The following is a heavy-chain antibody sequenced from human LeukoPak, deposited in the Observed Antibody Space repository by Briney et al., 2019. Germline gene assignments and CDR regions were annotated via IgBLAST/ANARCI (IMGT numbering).Heavy chain of an antibody. V-gene: IGHV3-30-3*01. Sequence: PGGSLRLSCAASGFTFSSYAMHWVRQAPGKGLEWVAVISYDGSNKYYADSVKGRFTISRDNSKNTLYLQMNSLRAEDTAVYYCANSLGYCSSTSCYSLDYWGQGTLVTVSS. J-gene: IGHJ4*02. CDR1: GFTFSSYA. CDR3: ANSLGYCSSTSCYSLDY. CDR2: ISYDGSNK. D-gene: IGHD2-2*02.